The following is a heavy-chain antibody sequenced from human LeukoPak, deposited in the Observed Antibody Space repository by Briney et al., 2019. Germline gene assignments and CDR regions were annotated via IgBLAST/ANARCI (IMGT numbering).Heavy chain of an antibody. Sequence: SETLSLTCTVSGGSISSGSYYWSWIRQPAGKGLEWIGRIYTSGSTNYNPSLKSRVTISVDTSKNQFSLKLSSVTAADTAVYYCASIQEGSSWYHPDYWGQGTLVTVSS. J-gene: IGHJ4*02. CDR2: IYTSGST. CDR3: ASIQEGSSWYHPDY. V-gene: IGHV4-61*02. D-gene: IGHD6-13*01. CDR1: GGSISSGSYY.